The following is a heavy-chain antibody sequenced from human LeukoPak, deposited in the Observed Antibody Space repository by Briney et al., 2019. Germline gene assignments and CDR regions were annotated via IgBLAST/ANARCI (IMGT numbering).Heavy chain of an antibody. Sequence: PSETLSLTCAVYGGSFSGYYWSWTRQPPGKGLEWIGEINHSGSTNYNPSLKSRVTISVDTSKNQFSLKLSSVTAADTAVYYCARGGMGAATWLDYWGQGTLVTVSS. CDR1: GGSFSGYY. CDR2: INHSGST. V-gene: IGHV4-34*01. J-gene: IGHJ4*02. CDR3: ARGGMGAATWLDY. D-gene: IGHD1-26*01.